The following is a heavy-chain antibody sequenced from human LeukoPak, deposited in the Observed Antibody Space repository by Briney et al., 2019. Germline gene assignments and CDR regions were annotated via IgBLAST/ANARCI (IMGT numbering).Heavy chain of an antibody. Sequence: GASVKVSCKASGFTFTSSAVQWVRQARGQRLEWIGWIVVGSGNTNYAQKFQERVTITRDMSTSTAYMELSSLRSEDTAVYYCARDWGGSGSYYPLASDVWGQGTTVTVSS. D-gene: IGHD3-10*01. CDR2: IVVGSGNT. CDR1: GFTFTSSA. V-gene: IGHV1-58*01. J-gene: IGHJ6*02. CDR3: ARDWGGSGSYYPLASDV.